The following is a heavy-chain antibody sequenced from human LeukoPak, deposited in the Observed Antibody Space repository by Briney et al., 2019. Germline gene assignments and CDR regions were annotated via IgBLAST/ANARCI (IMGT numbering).Heavy chain of an antibody. CDR1: GFTFSSYW. V-gene: IGHV3-74*01. CDR3: ARHGGHTFDY. J-gene: IGHJ4*02. D-gene: IGHD2-21*01. Sequence: GGSLRLSCAASGFTFSSYWMHWVRHTPGKGLVWVSRIKGDGSSTSYADSVKGRFTISRDNAKNTLYLQMNSLRAEDTAVYYCARHGGHTFDYWGQGTLVTVSS. CDR2: IKGDGSST.